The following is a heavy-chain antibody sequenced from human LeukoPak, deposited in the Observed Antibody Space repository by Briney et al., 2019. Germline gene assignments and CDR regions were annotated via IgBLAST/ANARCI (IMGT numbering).Heavy chain of an antibody. J-gene: IGHJ3*02. CDR3: ARDLPHSSGHDAFDI. CDR2: IYTSGST. V-gene: IGHV4-4*07. D-gene: IGHD6-19*01. Sequence: SETLSLTCTVSGGSISSYYWSWIRQPAGKGLEWIGRIYTSGSTNYNPSLKSRVTMSVGTSKNQFSLKLSSVTAADTAVYYCARDLPHSSGHDAFDIWGQGTMVTVSS. CDR1: GGSISSYY.